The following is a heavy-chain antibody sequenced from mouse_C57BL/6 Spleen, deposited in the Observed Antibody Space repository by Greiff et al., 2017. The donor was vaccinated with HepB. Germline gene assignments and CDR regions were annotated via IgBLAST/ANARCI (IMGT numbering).Heavy chain of an antibody. D-gene: IGHD1-1*01. J-gene: IGHJ2*01. CDR2: IYPGDGDT. Sequence: VKLLESGAELVKPGASVKISCKASGYAFSSYWMNWVKQRPGKGLEWIGQIYPGDGDTNYNGKFKGKATLTADKSSSTAYMQLSSLTSEDSAVYFCARSDYYGSSYVFDYWGQGTTLTVSS. CDR1: GYAFSSYW. CDR3: ARSDYYGSSYVFDY. V-gene: IGHV1-80*01.